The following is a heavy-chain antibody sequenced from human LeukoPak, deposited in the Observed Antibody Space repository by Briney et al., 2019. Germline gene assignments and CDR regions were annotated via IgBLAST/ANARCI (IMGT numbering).Heavy chain of an antibody. V-gene: IGHV4-4*02. CDR3: ARRLTVTPFYFDL. D-gene: IGHD4-17*01. CDR1: GGSISSSNW. CDR2: INHSGST. J-gene: IGHJ2*01. Sequence: SETLSLTCAVSGGSISSSNWWSWVRQPPGKGLEWIGEINHSGSTNYNPSLKSRVTISVDTSKNQFSLKLSSVTAADTAVYYCARRLTVTPFYFDLWGRGTLVTVSS.